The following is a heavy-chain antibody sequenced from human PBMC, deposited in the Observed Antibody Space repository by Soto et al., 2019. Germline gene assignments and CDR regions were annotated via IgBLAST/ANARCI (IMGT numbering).Heavy chain of an antibody. J-gene: IGHJ5*02. CDR3: ERATNYWVGPSHKGWFDP. V-gene: IGHV4-31*03. Sequence: PSETLSLTCTVSGGSINIGAEYLSWIRQRPGEGLEWIGHIYYTGSTYYNPSLESRVTIYVDTSKKQFSLKMNSVTVEESAVYYCERATNYWVGPSHKGWFDPWGQGTWVTVSS. CDR1: GGSINIGAEY. CDR2: IYYTGST. D-gene: IGHD3-10*01.